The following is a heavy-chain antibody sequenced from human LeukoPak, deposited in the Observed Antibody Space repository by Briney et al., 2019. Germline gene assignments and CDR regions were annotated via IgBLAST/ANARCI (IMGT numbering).Heavy chain of an antibody. Sequence: GGSLRLSCATSGFSFSDAWMHWVRQAPGKGLVWVSHINSDGSSTMYSDSVKGRFTISRDNAKNMLYLQMNSLRAEDTAVYYCARDPLSYHIDYWGQGTLVTVSS. D-gene: IGHD1-14*01. CDR1: GFSFSDAW. CDR2: INSDGSST. J-gene: IGHJ4*02. CDR3: ARDPLSYHIDY. V-gene: IGHV3-74*03.